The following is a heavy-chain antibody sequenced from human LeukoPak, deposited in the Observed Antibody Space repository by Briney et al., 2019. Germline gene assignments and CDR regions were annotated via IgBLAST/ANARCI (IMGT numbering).Heavy chain of an antibody. D-gene: IGHD5-18*01. CDR2: IWYDGSDK. CDR1: GFTFSSYG. V-gene: IGHV3-33*01. Sequence: GRSLRLSCAASGFTFSSYGMHWVRQAPGKGLEWVAVIWYDGSDKYYADSVKGRLTISRDNSKSTLYLQMSSLRAEDTAVYYCARTNLFVDTAVNDAFDVWGQGTMVIVSS. CDR3: ARTNLFVDTAVNDAFDV. J-gene: IGHJ3*01.